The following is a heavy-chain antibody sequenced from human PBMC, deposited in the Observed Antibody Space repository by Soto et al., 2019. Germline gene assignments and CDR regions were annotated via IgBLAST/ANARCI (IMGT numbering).Heavy chain of an antibody. D-gene: IGHD2-2*01. CDR1: GFTFSSYA. CDR3: TVVPAAINWFDP. Sequence: GGSLRLSCAASGFTFSSYAMSWVRQAPGKGLEWVSAISGSGGSTYYADSVKGRFTISRDNSKDTLYLQINSLRAEDTAVYYCTVVPAAINWFDPWGQGTLVTVAS. V-gene: IGHV3-23*01. CDR2: ISGSGGST. J-gene: IGHJ5*02.